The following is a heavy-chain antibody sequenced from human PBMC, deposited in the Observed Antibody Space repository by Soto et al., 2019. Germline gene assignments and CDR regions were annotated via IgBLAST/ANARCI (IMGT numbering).Heavy chain of an antibody. CDR1: GYIFTDHC. CDR3: ARRHYCRGDCTINPDYYCGMDV. V-gene: IGHV5-51*01. J-gene: IGHJ6*02. D-gene: IGHD2-21*02. Sequence: EVQVVQSGAEVKEPGESLKISCKGSGYIFTDHCIVWVRQMAGKGLEWVGIICPGYSNIIYSPSVQGQVTISADMSNSTAYLQWSSLKASDTAIYYCARRHYCRGDCTINPDYYCGMDVWGQGTTVTVSS. CDR2: ICPGYSNI.